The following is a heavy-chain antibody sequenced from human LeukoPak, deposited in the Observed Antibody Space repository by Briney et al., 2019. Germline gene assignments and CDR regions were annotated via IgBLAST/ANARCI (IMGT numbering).Heavy chain of an antibody. V-gene: IGHV4-39*07. CDR2: INHSGST. J-gene: IGHJ4*02. CDR1: GGSIRSGTYY. CDR3: ARDLWFGEPYDY. Sequence: SETLSLTCTVSGGSIRSGTYYWGRIRQPPGKGLEWIGEINHSGSTNYNPPLKSRVTISVDTSKNQFSLKLSSVTAADTAVYYCARDLWFGEPYDYWGQGTLVTVSS. D-gene: IGHD3-10*01.